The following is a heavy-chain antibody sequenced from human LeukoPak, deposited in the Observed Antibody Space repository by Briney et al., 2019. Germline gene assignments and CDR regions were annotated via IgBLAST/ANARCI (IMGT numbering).Heavy chain of an antibody. J-gene: IGHJ3*02. V-gene: IGHV3-53*01. Sequence: GGSLRLSCTVSGFTVSSNSMGWVRQAPGKGLEWVSFIYSGGNTHYSDSVKGRFTISRDNSKNSLYLQMNSLRAEDTAVYYCARSSAIDHDAFDIWGQGTMVTVSS. CDR2: IYSGGNT. CDR1: GFTVSSNS. D-gene: IGHD2-2*01. CDR3: ARSSAIDHDAFDI.